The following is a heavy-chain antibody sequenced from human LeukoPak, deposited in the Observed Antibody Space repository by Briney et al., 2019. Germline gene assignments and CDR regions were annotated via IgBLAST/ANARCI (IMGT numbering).Heavy chain of an antibody. J-gene: IGHJ2*01. D-gene: IGHD2-15*01. CDR3: ARGLRYCSGGSCYRHPRYWYFDL. Sequence: PGGSLRLSCAASGFTFSSYAMSWVRQAPGKGLEWVSAISGSGGSTYYADSVKGRFTISRDNSKNTLYLQMNSLRAEGTAVYYCARGLRYCSGGSCYRHPRYWYFDLWGRGTLVTVSS. CDR1: GFTFSSYA. V-gene: IGHV3-23*01. CDR2: ISGSGGST.